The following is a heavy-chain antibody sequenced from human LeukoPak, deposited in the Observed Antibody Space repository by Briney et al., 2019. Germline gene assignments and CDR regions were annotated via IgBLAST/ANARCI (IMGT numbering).Heavy chain of an antibody. CDR2: IIPIFGTA. D-gene: IGHD2-2*01. CDR1: GGTFSSYA. CDR3: ARDVGVVVPAAMRGYNWFDP. V-gene: IGHV1-69*05. J-gene: IGHJ5*02. Sequence: ASVKVSCKASGGTFSSYAISWVRQAPGQGLEWMGGIIPIFGTANYAQKFQGRVTITTDESTSTAYMELSSLRSEDTAVYYCARDVGVVVPAAMRGYNWFDPWGQGTLVTVSS.